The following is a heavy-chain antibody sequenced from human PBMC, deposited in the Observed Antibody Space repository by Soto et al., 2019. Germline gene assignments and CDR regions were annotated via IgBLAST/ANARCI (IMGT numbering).Heavy chain of an antibody. CDR1: GFTFSSYA. D-gene: IGHD3-22*01. V-gene: IGHV3-30*18. CDR3: AKGLDSYDSSGPRTWLFDY. CDR2: ISYDGKNK. Sequence: GGSLRLSCAASGFTFSSYAMHWVRQAPGKGLEWVAVISYDGKNKYYADSVKGRFTISRDNPKNTVYLQMNSLRAEDTAVYYCAKGLDSYDSSGPRTWLFDYWGQGTLVTVSS. J-gene: IGHJ4*02.